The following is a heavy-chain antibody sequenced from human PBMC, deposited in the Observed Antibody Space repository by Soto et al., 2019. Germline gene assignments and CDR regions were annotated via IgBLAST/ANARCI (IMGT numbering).Heavy chain of an antibody. CDR3: ARHSLYGSGNYGMDV. CDR1: GGSISSSSYY. CDR2: IYYSGST. Sequence: PSETLSLTCTVSGGSISSSSYYWGWIRQPPGKGLEWIGSIYYSGSTYYNPSLKSRVTISVDTSKNQFSLKLSSVTAADTAVYYCARHSLYGSGNYGMDVWGQGTTVTVSS. J-gene: IGHJ6*02. D-gene: IGHD3-10*01. V-gene: IGHV4-39*01.